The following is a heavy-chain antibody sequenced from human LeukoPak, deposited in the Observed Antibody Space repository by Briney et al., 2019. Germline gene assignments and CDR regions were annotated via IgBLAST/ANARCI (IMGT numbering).Heavy chain of an antibody. CDR3: ARDPWVAAAEGDYYYMDV. D-gene: IGHD2-15*01. CDR2: IYYSGST. CDR1: GDSINNGAYY. V-gene: IGHV4-31*03. J-gene: IGHJ6*03. Sequence: SQTLSLTCTVSGDSINNGAYYWTWIRQHPGKGLEWIGYIYYSGSTSHNPSLKSRVTISLDTSKTQFSLKLTSVTAADTAVYYCARDPWVAAAEGDYYYMDVWGKGTTVTVSS.